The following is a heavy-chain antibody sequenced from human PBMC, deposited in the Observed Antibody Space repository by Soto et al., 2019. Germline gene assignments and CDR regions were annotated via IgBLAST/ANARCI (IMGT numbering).Heavy chain of an antibody. Sequence: SETLSLTCTVSGGSISSGDYYWSWIRQPPGKGLEWIGYIYYSGSTYYNPSLKSRVTISVDTSKNQFSLKLSSVTAADTAVYYCARELIVVLPAALFGPLNWFDPWGQGTLVTVSS. J-gene: IGHJ5*02. CDR3: ARELIVVLPAALFGPLNWFDP. D-gene: IGHD2-2*01. CDR1: GGSISSGDYY. CDR2: IYYSGST. V-gene: IGHV4-30-4*01.